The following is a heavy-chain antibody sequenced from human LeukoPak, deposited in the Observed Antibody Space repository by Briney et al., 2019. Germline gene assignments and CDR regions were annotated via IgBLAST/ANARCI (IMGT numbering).Heavy chain of an antibody. CDR2: IGGSGGST. D-gene: IGHD3-3*01. Sequence: GGSLRLSCAASGFTFSSYAMSWVRQAPGKGLEWVSAIGGSGGSTYYADSVKGRFTISRDNSKNTLYLQMNSLRAEDTAVYYCAKSRLYDFWSGYSNWFDPWGQGTLVTVSS. V-gene: IGHV3-23*01. CDR3: AKSRLYDFWSGYSNWFDP. CDR1: GFTFSSYA. J-gene: IGHJ5*02.